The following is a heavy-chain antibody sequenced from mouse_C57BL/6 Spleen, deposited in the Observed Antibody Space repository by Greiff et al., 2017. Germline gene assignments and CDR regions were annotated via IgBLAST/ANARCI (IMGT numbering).Heavy chain of an antibody. CDR2: ISDGGSYT. D-gene: IGHD2-5*01. V-gene: IGHV5-4*01. J-gene: IGHJ4*01. CDR1: GFTFSSYA. CDR3: ANSKGYAMDY. Sequence: DVQLVESGGGLVKPGGSLKLSCAASGFTFSSYAMSWVRQTPEKRLEWVATISDGGSYTYYPDNVKGRFTISRDNAKNNLYLQMSHLKSEDTAMYYCANSKGYAMDYWGQGTSVTVSS.